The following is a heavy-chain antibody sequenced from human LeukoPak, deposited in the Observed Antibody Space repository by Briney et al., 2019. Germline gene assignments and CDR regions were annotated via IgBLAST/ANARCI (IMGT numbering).Heavy chain of an antibody. Sequence: ASVKVSCKASGYTFTVYYMHWMRQAPGQGLEWMGWINPNSGGTNYAQKFQGRVTMTRDTSISTAYMELSRLRSDDTAVYYCARGHDILTGYDYWGQGTLVTVSS. V-gene: IGHV1-2*02. CDR1: GYTFTVYY. CDR2: INPNSGGT. D-gene: IGHD3-9*01. CDR3: ARGHDILTGYDY. J-gene: IGHJ4*02.